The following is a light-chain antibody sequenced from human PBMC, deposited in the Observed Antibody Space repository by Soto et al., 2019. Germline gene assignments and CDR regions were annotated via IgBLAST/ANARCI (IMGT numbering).Light chain of an antibody. CDR2: FAS. CDR3: QQRSAWPWT. Sequence: EIVLTQSPATLSLSPGDRATLSSRASHSVGSLLAWYQQKPGQAPRLLIYFASNRATGIPPRFSGSGSGTDFTLTIDSLEPEDFALFYCQQRSAWPWTFCQGTRVEIK. J-gene: IGKJ1*01. CDR1: HSVGSL. V-gene: IGKV3-11*01.